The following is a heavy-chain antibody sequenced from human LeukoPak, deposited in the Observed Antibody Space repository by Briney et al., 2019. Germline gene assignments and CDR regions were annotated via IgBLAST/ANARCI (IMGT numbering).Heavy chain of an antibody. CDR1: GGSISSYY. Sequence: SETLSLTCTVSGGSISSYYWSWIRQPPGKGLEWIGYIYNGDADYNPSLKSRVTISVDTSRNQFSLKLSSVTPADTAVYYCARYRAFDIWGQGTMVTVPS. V-gene: IGHV4-59*01. CDR2: IYNGDA. CDR3: ARYRAFDI. J-gene: IGHJ3*02.